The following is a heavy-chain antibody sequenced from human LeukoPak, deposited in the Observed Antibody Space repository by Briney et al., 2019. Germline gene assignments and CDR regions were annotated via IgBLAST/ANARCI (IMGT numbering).Heavy chain of an antibody. D-gene: IGHD6-13*01. J-gene: IGHJ4*02. V-gene: IGHV4-4*09. CDR2: IYTSGST. CDR1: GGSISSYY. Sequence: SETRSLTCTVSGGSISSYYWSWIRQPPGKGLEWIGYIYTSGSTNYNPSLKSRVTISVDTSKNQFSLKLSSVTAADTAVYYCARHPGIAAEFDYWGQGTLVTVSS. CDR3: ARHPGIAAEFDY.